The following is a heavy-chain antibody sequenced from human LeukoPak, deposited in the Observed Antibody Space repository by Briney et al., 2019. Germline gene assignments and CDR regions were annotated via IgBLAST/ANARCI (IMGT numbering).Heavy chain of an antibody. Sequence: GGSLRLSCAASGFTFSSYGMHWVRQAPGKGLEWVAVIWYDGSNRYYADSVKGRFTISRDNSKNTLYLQMNSLRAEDTAVYYCARNRPYYDILTGYETNWFDPWGQGTLVTVSS. J-gene: IGHJ5*02. CDR3: ARNRPYYDILTGYETNWFDP. D-gene: IGHD3-9*01. CDR2: IWYDGSNR. CDR1: GFTFSSYG. V-gene: IGHV3-33*01.